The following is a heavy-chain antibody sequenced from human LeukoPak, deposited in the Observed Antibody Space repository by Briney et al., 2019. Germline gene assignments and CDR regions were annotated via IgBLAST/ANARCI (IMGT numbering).Heavy chain of an antibody. CDR1: GFTFNNYA. V-gene: IGHV3-23*01. D-gene: IGHD3-16*01. CDR2: IHGSDDVGT. Sequence: PGGSLRLSCAASGFTFNNYAMSWVRQAPGKGLEWVSSIHGSDDVGTYYADSVRGRFTISRDNSKDTLYLQMNSLRAEDSAVYYCARLTPPFDYWGPGTLVTVSS. CDR3: ARLTPPFDY. J-gene: IGHJ4*02.